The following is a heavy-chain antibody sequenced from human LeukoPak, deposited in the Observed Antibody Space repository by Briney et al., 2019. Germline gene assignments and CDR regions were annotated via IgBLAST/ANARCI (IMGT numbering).Heavy chain of an antibody. CDR1: GFPFSSYW. V-gene: IGHV3-7*04. D-gene: IGHD5-24*01. Sequence: GGSLRLSCVASGFPFSSYWMTWVRQAAGKGLEWVANIKQDGSKKSYVDSVKGRFTISRDNAKNSLYLQMNSLRAEDTAIYYCTRVGYIDEGIDYWGQGTLVTVSS. CDR2: IKQDGSKK. J-gene: IGHJ4*02. CDR3: TRVGYIDEGIDY.